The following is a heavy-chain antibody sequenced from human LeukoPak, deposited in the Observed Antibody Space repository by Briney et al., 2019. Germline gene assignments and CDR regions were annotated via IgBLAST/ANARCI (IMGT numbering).Heavy chain of an antibody. Sequence: GSLRLSCAASGFTFSSYGMHWVRQAPGKGLEWVAVISYDGSNKYYADSVKGRFTISRDNSKNTLYLQMNSLRAEDTAVYYCAKDLVPAAPAYYGMDVWGQGTTVTVSS. D-gene: IGHD2-2*01. J-gene: IGHJ6*02. CDR3: AKDLVPAAPAYYGMDV. V-gene: IGHV3-30*18. CDR2: ISYDGSNK. CDR1: GFTFSSYG.